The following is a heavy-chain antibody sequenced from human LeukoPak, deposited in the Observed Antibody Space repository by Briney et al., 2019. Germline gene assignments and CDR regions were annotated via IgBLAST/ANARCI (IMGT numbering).Heavy chain of an antibody. J-gene: IGHJ4*02. D-gene: IGHD6-19*01. CDR1: GFTFSSYA. V-gene: IGHV3-23*01. Sequence: GGSLRLSRAASGFTFSSYAMSWVRQAPGKGLEWVSAISGSGGSTYYADSVKGRCTISRDNSKNTLYLQMNSLRAEDTAVYYCAKDQLVAVAGTTDYWGQGTLVTVSS. CDR2: ISGSGGST. CDR3: AKDQLVAVAGTTDY.